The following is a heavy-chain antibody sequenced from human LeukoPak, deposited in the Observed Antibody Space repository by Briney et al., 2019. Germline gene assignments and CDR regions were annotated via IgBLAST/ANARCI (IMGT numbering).Heavy chain of an antibody. V-gene: IGHV1-69*01. D-gene: IGHD6-13*01. CDR1: GGTFSSYA. CDR3: ARRRSSRWYGYFDY. J-gene: IGHJ4*02. Sequence: SVKVSCKASGGTFSSYAISWVRQAPGQGLEWMGGIIPIFGTANYAQKFRGRVTITADESTSTAYMALSSLRSEDTAVYYCARRRSSRWYGYFDYWGQGTLVTVSS. CDR2: IIPIFGTA.